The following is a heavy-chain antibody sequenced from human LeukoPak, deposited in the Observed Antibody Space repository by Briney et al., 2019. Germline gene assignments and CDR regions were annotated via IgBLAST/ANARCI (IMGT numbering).Heavy chain of an antibody. Sequence: GASVKVSCKASGYTFTSYGISWVRQAPGQGLEWMGWISAYNGNTNYAQKLQGRVTMSTDTSTSTAYMELRSLRSDDTAVYYCARDDGYGDYVFFGYYYYGMDVWGQGTTVTVSS. J-gene: IGHJ6*02. CDR2: ISAYNGNT. V-gene: IGHV1-18*01. CDR1: GYTFTSYG. D-gene: IGHD4-17*01. CDR3: ARDDGYGDYVFFGYYYYGMDV.